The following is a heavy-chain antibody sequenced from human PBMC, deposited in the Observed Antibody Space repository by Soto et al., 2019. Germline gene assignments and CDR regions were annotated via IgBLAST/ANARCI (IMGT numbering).Heavy chain of an antibody. D-gene: IGHD2-15*01. Sequence: GGSLRLSCVASGFSFSDSWMHWVRQVPEKGPVWVSRIHPDSTSTKYADSVKGRFTISRDNTKNTLYLQMNSLGAEDTAVYYCVRDRGWSQYDYWGPGTLVTVSS. CDR3: VRDRGWSQYDY. J-gene: IGHJ4*02. CDR2: IHPDSTST. CDR1: GFSFSDSW. V-gene: IGHV3-74*01.